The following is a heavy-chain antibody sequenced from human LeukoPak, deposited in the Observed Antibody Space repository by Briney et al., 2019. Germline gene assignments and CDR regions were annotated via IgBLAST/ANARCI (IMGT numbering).Heavy chain of an antibody. CDR1: GFTFSSYA. CDR2: ISGSGGST. Sequence: GGSLRLSCAASGFTFSSYAMSWVRQAPGKGLEWVSAISGSGGSTYYADSVKGRFTISRDNSKNTLYLQMNSLRAEDTAVYYCAKDSGYSGSPRALDAFDIWGQGTMVTVSS. D-gene: IGHD1-26*01. J-gene: IGHJ3*02. V-gene: IGHV3-23*01. CDR3: AKDSGYSGSPRALDAFDI.